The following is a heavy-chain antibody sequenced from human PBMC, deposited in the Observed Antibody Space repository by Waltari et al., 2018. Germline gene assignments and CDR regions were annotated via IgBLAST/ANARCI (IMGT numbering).Heavy chain of an antibody. V-gene: IGHV1-8*01. Sequence: QVQLVQSGAEVKTPGASVKVSCKAAGYTFTSYDIKWVPQATGQGLEWVGWMNPNSGNTGYAQKCQGRVTMTRNTSISTAYMELSSLRSEDTAVYYCARPTQFRSRRYYFDYWGQGTLVTVSS. D-gene: IGHD3-10*01. J-gene: IGHJ4*02. CDR1: GYTFTSYD. CDR2: MNPNSGNT. CDR3: ARPTQFRSRRYYFDY.